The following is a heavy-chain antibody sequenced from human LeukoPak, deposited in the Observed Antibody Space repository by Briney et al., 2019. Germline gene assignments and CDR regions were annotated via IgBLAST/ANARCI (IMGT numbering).Heavy chain of an antibody. J-gene: IGHJ4*02. D-gene: IGHD3-22*01. Sequence: ASVKVSCKASGYTFTSYGISWVRQAPGQGLEWMGWISGDNGNTYYAQKLQGRVTLTTDTSTSTAYMELRSLRSDDTAVYYCARDCDRSGYYCYWGQGTQVTVSS. CDR1: GYTFTSYG. CDR3: ARDCDRSGYYCY. CDR2: ISGDNGNT. V-gene: IGHV1-18*01.